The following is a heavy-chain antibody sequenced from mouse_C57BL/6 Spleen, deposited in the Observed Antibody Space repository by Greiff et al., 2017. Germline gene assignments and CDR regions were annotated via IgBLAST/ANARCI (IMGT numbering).Heavy chain of an antibody. D-gene: IGHD2-1*01. CDR3: AFLYGNYDYYAMDY. Sequence: QVQLQQPGAELVKPGASVKLSCKASGYTFTSYWMHWVKQRPGQGLEWIGMIHPNSGSTNYNEKFKSKATLTVDKSSSTAYMQLSSLTSEDSAVYYCAFLYGNYDYYAMDYWGQGTSVTVSS. V-gene: IGHV1-64*01. CDR1: GYTFTSYW. J-gene: IGHJ4*01. CDR2: IHPNSGST.